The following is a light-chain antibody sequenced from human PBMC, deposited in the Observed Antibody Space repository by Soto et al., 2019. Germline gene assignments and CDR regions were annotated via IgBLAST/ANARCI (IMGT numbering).Light chain of an antibody. CDR2: EAS. J-gene: IGKJ2*01. Sequence: DIQMTQSPSTLSASVGDRVTITCRASQSIGSWLAWYQQKPGKAPRLLIYEASSLQSGVPSRCSGSGSGTEVTLTISSLQPDDFATYYCQQYNSYSETFGQGTKLEIK. V-gene: IGKV1-5*03. CDR3: QQYNSYSET. CDR1: QSIGSW.